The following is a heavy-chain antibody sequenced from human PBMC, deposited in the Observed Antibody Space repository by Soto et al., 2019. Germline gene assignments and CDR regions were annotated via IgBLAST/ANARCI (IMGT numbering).Heavy chain of an antibody. CDR3: GKGVGEPLYYLDY. CDR2: TDYSGNT. Sequence: PSETLSLTCTVSSDSISSYYWIWIRQSPGKGLEWIGYTDYSGNTNYNPSLKSRVTISGDTSKNQFSLRLSSVTAADTAVYYCGKGVGEPLYYLDYWGQGTLVTVSS. J-gene: IGHJ4*02. D-gene: IGHD3-3*01. V-gene: IGHV4-59*08. CDR1: SDSISSYY.